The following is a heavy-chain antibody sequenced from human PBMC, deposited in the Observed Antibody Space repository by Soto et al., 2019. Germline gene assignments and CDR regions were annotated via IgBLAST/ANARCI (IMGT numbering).Heavy chain of an antibody. CDR2: IYYSGST. CDR3: AKLYSSSDYYYGMDV. V-gene: IGHV4-39*01. Sequence: PSETLSLTCTVSGGSISSSSYYWGWIRQPPGKGLEWIGSIYYSGSTYYNPSLKSRVTISVDTSKNQFSLKLSSVTAADTAVYYCAKLYSSSDYYYGMDVWGQGTTVTGSS. CDR1: GGSISSSSYY. J-gene: IGHJ6*02. D-gene: IGHD6-6*01.